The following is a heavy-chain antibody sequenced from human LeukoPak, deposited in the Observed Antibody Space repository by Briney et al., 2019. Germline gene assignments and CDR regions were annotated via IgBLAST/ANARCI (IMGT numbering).Heavy chain of an antibody. V-gene: IGHV3-23*01. CDR3: AKAPVTTCSGAYCYPFDY. Sequence: PGGSLRLSCAASGFTFSSYGMSWVRQAPGKGLEWVSAISGSGGSTYYADSVKGRFTISGDNSKNTLYLQMNSLRAEDAAVYYCAKAPVTTCSGAYCYPFDYWGQGTLVTVSS. CDR2: ISGSGGST. J-gene: IGHJ4*02. CDR1: GFTFSSYG. D-gene: IGHD2-15*01.